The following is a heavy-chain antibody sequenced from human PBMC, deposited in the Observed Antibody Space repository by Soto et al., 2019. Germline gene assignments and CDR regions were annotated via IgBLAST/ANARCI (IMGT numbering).Heavy chain of an antibody. D-gene: IGHD3-22*01. CDR1: GGSISSSSYY. J-gene: IGHJ5*02. V-gene: IGHV4-39*01. CDR3: ARHQRTIVVVNDGNWFEP. CDR2: IYYSGST. Sequence: PSETLSLTCTVSGGSISSSSYYWGWIRQPPGKGLEWIGSIYYSGSTYYNPSLKSRVTISVDTSKNQFSLKLSSVTAADTAVYYCARHQRTIVVVNDGNWFEPWGQGTLVTVSS.